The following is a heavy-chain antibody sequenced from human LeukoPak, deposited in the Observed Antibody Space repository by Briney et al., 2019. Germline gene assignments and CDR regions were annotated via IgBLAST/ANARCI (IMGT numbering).Heavy chain of an antibody. V-gene: IGHV4-59*12. CDR1: GGSISSYY. CDR2: IYYGGST. D-gene: IGHD6-6*01. Sequence: SETLSLTCTVSGGSISSYYWSWIRQPPGKGLEWIGYIYYGGSTNYSPSLKSRVTISVDTSKNQFSLKLSSVTAADTAVYYCARDSSHWYFDLWGRGTLVTVSS. CDR3: ARDSSHWYFDL. J-gene: IGHJ2*01.